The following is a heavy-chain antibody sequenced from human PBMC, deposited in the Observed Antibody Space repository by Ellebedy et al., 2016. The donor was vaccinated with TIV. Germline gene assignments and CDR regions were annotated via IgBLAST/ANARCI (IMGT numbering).Heavy chain of an antibody. J-gene: IGHJ3*02. CDR2: INPSGGST. Sequence: ASVKVSCKASGYTFTGYYMHWVRQAPGQGLEWMGIINPSGGSTSYAQKFQGRVTMTRDTSTSTVYMELSSLRSEDTAVYYCARVNWNYGDAFDIWGQGTMVTVSS. D-gene: IGHD1-7*01. CDR3: ARVNWNYGDAFDI. V-gene: IGHV1-46*01. CDR1: GYTFTGYY.